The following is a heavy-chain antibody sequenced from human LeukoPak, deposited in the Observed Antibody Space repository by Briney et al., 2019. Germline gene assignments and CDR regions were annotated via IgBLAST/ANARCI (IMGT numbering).Heavy chain of an antibody. Sequence: GASVKVSCKASGYTFTSYGISWVRQAPGQGLEWMGWISAYNGNTNYAQKLQGRVTMTTDTSTSTAYMELRSLRSDDTAVYYCARDLSVPAAASLRYFDYWGQGTLVTVSS. CDR3: ARDLSVPAAASLRYFDY. D-gene: IGHD2-2*01. CDR1: GYTFTSYG. CDR2: ISAYNGNT. J-gene: IGHJ4*02. V-gene: IGHV1-18*01.